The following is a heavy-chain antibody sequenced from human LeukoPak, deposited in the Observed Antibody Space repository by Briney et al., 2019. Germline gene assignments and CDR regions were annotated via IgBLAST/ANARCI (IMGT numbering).Heavy chain of an antibody. D-gene: IGHD3-3*01. CDR3: ARPYYDFWSGYLYYFDY. J-gene: IGHJ4*02. CDR2: IYPGDSDT. CDR1: GYSFTSYW. Sequence: PGESLKISCKGSGYSFTSYWIGWVRQMPGKGLEWMGIIYPGDSDTRYSPSFQGQVTISADKSIGTAYLQWSSLKASDTAMYYCARPYYDFWSGYLYYFDYWGQGTLVTVSS. V-gene: IGHV5-51*01.